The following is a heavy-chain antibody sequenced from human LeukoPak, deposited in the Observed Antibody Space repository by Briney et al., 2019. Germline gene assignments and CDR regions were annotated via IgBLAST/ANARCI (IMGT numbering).Heavy chain of an antibody. CDR3: AGGSQLDY. CDR1: GFTFSSSW. J-gene: IGHJ4*02. V-gene: IGHV3-7*05. Sequence: PGGSLRLSCGASGFTFSSSWMSLVRQAPGKGLEWVANINQDSTKTYYVDSVKGRFTISRDNAMNSLYLQMNSLRAEDTAVYYCAGGSQLDYWGQGTLVTVSS. CDR2: INQDSTKT.